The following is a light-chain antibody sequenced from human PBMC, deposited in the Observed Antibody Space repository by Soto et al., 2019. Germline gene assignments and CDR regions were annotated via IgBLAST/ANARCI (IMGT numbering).Light chain of an antibody. CDR3: QQYDSYWT. J-gene: IGKJ1*01. CDR2: KAS. CDR1: QDVSSW. V-gene: IGKV1-5*03. Sequence: DVQMTQSPSTLSASVGDRVTITCRANQDVSSWLAWYQQKPGKGPKPLIYKASHLESGVPSRFSGSGSGTDFTLTISGLQPDDFATYYCQQYDSYWTFGQGTKVDIK.